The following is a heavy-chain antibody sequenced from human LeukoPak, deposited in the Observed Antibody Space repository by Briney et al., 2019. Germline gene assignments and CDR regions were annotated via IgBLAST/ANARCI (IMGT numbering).Heavy chain of an antibody. CDR2: IKEDGSEK. CDR1: GFTFSSYW. J-gene: IGHJ4*02. CDR3: ARQRFLDY. D-gene: IGHD3-3*01. V-gene: IGHV3-7*01. Sequence: PGGSLRLSCAAPGFTFSSYWMNWVRQAPGKGLEWVANIKEDGSEKYYVDSVKGRFTISRDNAKNSLYLQMNSLRAEDTAVYYCARQRFLDYWGQGTLVTVSS.